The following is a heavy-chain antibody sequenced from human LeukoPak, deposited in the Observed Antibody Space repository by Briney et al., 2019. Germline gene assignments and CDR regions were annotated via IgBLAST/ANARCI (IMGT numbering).Heavy chain of an antibody. CDR1: GFNFSSYG. J-gene: IGHJ4*02. CDR3: ATGYCSGGSCWFDY. CDR2: IRYDGSNK. V-gene: IGHV3-30*02. D-gene: IGHD2-15*01. Sequence: GGSLRLSCAASGFNFSSYGMHWVRQAPGKGLEWVAFIRYDGSNKYYADSVKGRFTISRDNSKNTLYLQMNSLRAEDTAVYYCATGYCSGGSCWFDYWGQGTLVTVSS.